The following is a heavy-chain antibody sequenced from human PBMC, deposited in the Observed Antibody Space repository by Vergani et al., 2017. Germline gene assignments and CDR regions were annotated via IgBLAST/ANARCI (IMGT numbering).Heavy chain of an antibody. CDR1: GGSISSYY. CDR3: ARHTTSDYYDSSGYWVDAFDI. D-gene: IGHD3-22*01. V-gene: IGHV4-59*08. Sequence: QVQLQESGPGLVKPSETLSLTCTVSGGSISSYYWNWIRQPPGKGLEWIGYIYYSGSTNYNPSLKSRVTISVDTSKNQFSLKLSHVTAADTAVYYCARHTTSDYYDSSGYWVDAFDIWGQGTMVTVSS. CDR2: IYYSGST. J-gene: IGHJ3*02.